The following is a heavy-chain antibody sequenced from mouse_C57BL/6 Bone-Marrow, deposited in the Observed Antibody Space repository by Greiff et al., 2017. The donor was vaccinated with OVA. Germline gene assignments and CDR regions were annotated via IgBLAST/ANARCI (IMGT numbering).Heavy chain of an antibody. CDR1: GYTFTSYW. Sequence: QVQLKQPGAELVKPGASVKLSCKASGYTFTSYWMHWVKQRPGQGLEWIGRIHPSDSDTNYNQKFKGKATLTVDKSSSTAYMQLSSLTSEDSAVYYCAIGYSNPWFAYWGQGTLVTVSA. CDR2: IHPSDSDT. J-gene: IGHJ3*01. V-gene: IGHV1-74*01. D-gene: IGHD2-5*01. CDR3: AIGYSNPWFAY.